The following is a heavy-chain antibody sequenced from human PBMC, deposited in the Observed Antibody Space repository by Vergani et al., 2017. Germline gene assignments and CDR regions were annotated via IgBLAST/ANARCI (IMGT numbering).Heavy chain of an antibody. J-gene: IGHJ6*03. CDR3: ARGERWFGELSSYYYYYMDV. CDR1: GFTFSSYG. D-gene: IGHD3-10*01. V-gene: IGHV3-33*01. Sequence: QVQLVESGGGVVQPGRSLRLSCAASGFTFSSYGMHWVRQAPGKGLEWVAVIWYDGSNKYYADSVKGRFTISRDNSKNTLYLQMNSLRAEDTAVYYCARGERWFGELSSYYYYYMDVWGKGTTVTVSS. CDR2: IWYDGSNK.